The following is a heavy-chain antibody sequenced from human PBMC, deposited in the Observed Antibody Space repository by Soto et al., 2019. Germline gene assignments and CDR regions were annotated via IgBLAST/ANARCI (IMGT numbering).Heavy chain of an antibody. CDR2: IWYDGSNK. J-gene: IGHJ6*02. Sequence: GGSLRLSCAASGFTFSSYGMHWVRQAPGKGLEWVAVIWYDGSNKYYADSVKGRFTISRDNSKNTLYLQMNSLRAEDTAVYYCAKDLGEADYYYYGMDVWGQGTTVTVSS. V-gene: IGHV3-30*02. CDR3: AKDLGEADYYYYGMDV. CDR1: GFTFSSYG.